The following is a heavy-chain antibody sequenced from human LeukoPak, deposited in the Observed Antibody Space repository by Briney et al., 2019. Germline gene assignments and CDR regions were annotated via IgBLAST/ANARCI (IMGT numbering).Heavy chain of an antibody. CDR2: INPNSGGT. J-gene: IGHJ4*02. V-gene: IGHV1-2*02. Sequence: ASVKVSCKASGYTFTGYYMHWVRQAPGQGLEWMGWINPNSGGTNYAQKFQGRVTMTRDTSISTAYMELSRLRSDDTAGYYCARENCSSTGCYGYFDYWGQGTLVTVSS. CDR1: GYTFTGYY. CDR3: ARENCSSTGCYGYFDY. D-gene: IGHD2-2*01.